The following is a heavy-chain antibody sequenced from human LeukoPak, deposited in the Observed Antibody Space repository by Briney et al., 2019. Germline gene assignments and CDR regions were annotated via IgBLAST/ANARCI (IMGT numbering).Heavy chain of an antibody. D-gene: IGHD2-21*02. V-gene: IGHV1-2*02. CDR3: ARQGGLRKNYYYYYMDV. CDR2: INPNSGGT. Sequence: ASVKVPCKASGYTFTGYYMHWVRQAPGQGLEWMGWINPNSGGTNYAQKFQGRVTMTRDTSISTAYMELSRLRSDDTAVYYCARQGGLRKNYYYYYMDVWGKGTTVTISS. CDR1: GYTFTGYY. J-gene: IGHJ6*03.